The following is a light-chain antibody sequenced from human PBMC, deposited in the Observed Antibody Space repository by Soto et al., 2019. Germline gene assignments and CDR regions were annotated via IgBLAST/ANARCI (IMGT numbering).Light chain of an antibody. J-gene: IGLJ2*01. CDR1: SSNIGDNY. Sequence: QSVLTQPPSVSAAPGQKVTISCSGSSSNIGDNYVSWYQHLPGTAPKLLIYDNNKRPSGIPDRFYGSSSGTSATLGITGLQTGDEADYYCGTWDSSLSTGIFGEGTKVTVL. V-gene: IGLV1-51*01. CDR3: GTWDSSLSTGI. CDR2: DNN.